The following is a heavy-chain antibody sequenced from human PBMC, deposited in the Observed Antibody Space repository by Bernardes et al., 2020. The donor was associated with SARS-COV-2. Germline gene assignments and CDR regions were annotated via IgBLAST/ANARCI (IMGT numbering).Heavy chain of an antibody. CDR3: ARHDDILTGYGYGMDV. CDR2: IYYSGTT. V-gene: IGHV4-39*01. Sequence: SETLSLTCTVSGGSISSSSYYWGWIRQPPGKGLEWIGRIYYSGTTYYNPSLNSRVTISVYTSKNQFSLKLSSVTAADTAVYYCARHDDILTGYGYGMDVWGQGTTVNVSS. CDR1: GGSISSSSYY. D-gene: IGHD3-9*01. J-gene: IGHJ6*02.